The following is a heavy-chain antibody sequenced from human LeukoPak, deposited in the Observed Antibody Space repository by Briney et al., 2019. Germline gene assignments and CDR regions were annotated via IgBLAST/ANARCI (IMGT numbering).Heavy chain of an antibody. V-gene: IGHV4-59*12. CDR1: GGSISSYY. CDR3: ARGRYRGYYLTYYFDY. J-gene: IGHJ4*02. CDR2: IYYSGST. D-gene: IGHD3-22*01. Sequence: SETLSLTCTVSGGSISSYYWSWIRQPPGKGLEWIGYIYYSGSTNYNPSLKGRVTISVDTSKNQFSLKLSSVTAADTAMYYCARGRYRGYYLTYYFDYWGQGTLVTVSS.